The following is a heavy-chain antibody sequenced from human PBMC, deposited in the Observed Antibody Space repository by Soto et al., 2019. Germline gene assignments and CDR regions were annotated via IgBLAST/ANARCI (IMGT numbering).Heavy chain of an antibody. J-gene: IGHJ6*02. CDR1: GYTFTGYY. V-gene: IGHV1-2*04. D-gene: IGHD3-3*01. CDR3: ARDRDFWSGSNGMDV. Sequence: QVQLVQSGAEVKKPGASVKVSCKASGYTFTGYYMHWVRQAPGQGLEWMGGINPNSGGTNYAQKFQGWVTMTRDTSISTAYMELSRLRSDDTAVYYCARDRDFWSGSNGMDVWGQGTTVTVSS. CDR2: INPNSGGT.